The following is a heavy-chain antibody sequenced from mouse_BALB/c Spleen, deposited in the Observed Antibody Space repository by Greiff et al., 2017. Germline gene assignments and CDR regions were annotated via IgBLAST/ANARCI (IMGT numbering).Heavy chain of an antibody. CDR1: GYTFTDYY. J-gene: IGHJ3*01. Sequence: QVQLKQSGAELARPGASVKLSCKASGYTFTDYYINWVKQRTGQGLEWIGEIYPGSGNTYYNEKFKGKATLTADKSSSTAYMQLSSLTSEDSAVYFCARKGMIPSWFAYWGQGTLVTVSA. D-gene: IGHD2-4*01. CDR3: ARKGMIPSWFAY. V-gene: IGHV1-77*01. CDR2: IYPGSGNT.